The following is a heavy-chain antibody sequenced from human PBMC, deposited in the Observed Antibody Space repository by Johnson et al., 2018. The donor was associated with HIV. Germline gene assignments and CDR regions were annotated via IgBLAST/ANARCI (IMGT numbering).Heavy chain of an antibody. D-gene: IGHD6-6*01. CDR3: AFIEYSSLDAFDI. CDR2: ISYDGSNK. J-gene: IGHJ3*02. Sequence: QVQLVESGGGVVQPGRSLRLSCVVSGFTFSSYTMHWVRQAPGKGLEWVAVISYDGSNKYFADSVKGRFTISRDNSKNTLYLQMNSLRAEDTAVYYCAFIEYSSLDAFDIWGQGTMVTVSS. V-gene: IGHV3-30*04. CDR1: GFTFSSYT.